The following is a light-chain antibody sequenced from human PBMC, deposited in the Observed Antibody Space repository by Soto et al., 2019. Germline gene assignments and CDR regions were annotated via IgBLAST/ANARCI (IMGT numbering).Light chain of an antibody. Sequence: QSVLTQPPSASGSPGQSVTISCTGTSSDVGGYNYVSWYQQHPGKAPKLIIYEVRERPSGVPDRFSGSKSGNTASLTISGRQAEDEADYYCSSAAGSGIFVFGAGTKLTVL. CDR3: SSAAGSGIFV. CDR2: EVR. V-gene: IGLV2-8*01. CDR1: SSDVGGYNY. J-gene: IGLJ1*01.